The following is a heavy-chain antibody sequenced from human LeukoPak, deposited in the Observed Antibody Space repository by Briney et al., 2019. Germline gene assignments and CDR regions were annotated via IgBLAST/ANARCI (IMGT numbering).Heavy chain of an antibody. V-gene: IGHV4-39*01. J-gene: IGHJ5*02. CDR1: GGSISSSSYY. CDR3: ARPGWFDP. D-gene: IGHD3-10*01. CDR2: IYYSGST. Sequence: PSETLSLTCNVSGGSISSSSYYWGWIRQPPGKGLEWIGSIYYSGSTYYSQSLKSRVTISVDTSKNQFSLKLSSVTAADTAVYYCARPGWFDPWGQGTLVTVSS.